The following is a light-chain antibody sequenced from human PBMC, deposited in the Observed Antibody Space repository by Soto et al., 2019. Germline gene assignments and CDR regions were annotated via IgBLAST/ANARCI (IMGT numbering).Light chain of an antibody. V-gene: IGKV3-20*01. CDR1: QTVSSNY. CDR3: QQYGSSPWT. CDR2: GAS. Sequence: EIVLTQAPCTLSISHGERATLSCRASQTVSSNYLAWYQLKPGQAPSLLIYGASSRATGIPDRFSGSGSGTEFTLTISRLEPEDFAVYYCQQYGSSPWTFGQGTKVDFK. J-gene: IGKJ1*01.